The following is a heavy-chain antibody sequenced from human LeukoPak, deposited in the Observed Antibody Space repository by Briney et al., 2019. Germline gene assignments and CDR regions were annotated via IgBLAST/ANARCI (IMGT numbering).Heavy chain of an antibody. Sequence: GGSLRLSYAASGFTFRNYGMNWVRQAPGKGLEWVTIIWYDGSNKYYADSVKGRFIISRDNSKNTLYLQMNSLRAEDTAVYYCATVRGCGGDCYYLDYWGQGTLVTVSS. CDR1: GFTFRNYG. V-gene: IGHV3-33*01. CDR2: IWYDGSNK. CDR3: ATVRGCGGDCYYLDY. J-gene: IGHJ4*02. D-gene: IGHD2-21*02.